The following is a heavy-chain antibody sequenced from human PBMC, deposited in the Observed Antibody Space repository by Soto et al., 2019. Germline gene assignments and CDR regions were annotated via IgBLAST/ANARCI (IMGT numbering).Heavy chain of an antibody. D-gene: IGHD6-13*01. J-gene: IGHJ4*02. Sequence: GGSLRLSCAASGFTFSSYAMSWVRQAPGKGLEWVSAISGSGGSTYYADSVKGRFTISRDNSKNTLYLQMNSLRAEDTAVYYCAKDLGRERAAGTDYWGQGTLVTVSS. CDR2: ISGSGGST. V-gene: IGHV3-23*01. CDR1: GFTFSSYA. CDR3: AKDLGRERAAGTDY.